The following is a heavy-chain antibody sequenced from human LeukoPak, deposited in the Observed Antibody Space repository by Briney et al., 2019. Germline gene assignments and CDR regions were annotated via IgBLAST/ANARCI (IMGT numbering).Heavy chain of an antibody. CDR2: INHSGST. CDR1: GGSFSGYY. V-gene: IGHV4-34*01. J-gene: IGHJ5*02. D-gene: IGHD6-13*01. CDR3: ARGGRSSSWRTFGWFDP. Sequence: SETLSLTCAVYGGSFSGYYWSWIRHPPGKRLEWIGEINHSGSTNYNPSLKSRVTISVDTSKNQFSLKLSSVTAADTAVYYCARGGRSSSWRTFGWFDPWGQGTLVTVSS.